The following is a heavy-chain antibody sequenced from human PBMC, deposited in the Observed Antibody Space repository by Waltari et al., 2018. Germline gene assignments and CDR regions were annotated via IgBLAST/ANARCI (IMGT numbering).Heavy chain of an antibody. CDR3: ARELANYVWGSYRSYFDY. Sequence: EVQLVESGGGLVQPGGSLRLSCAASGFTFSSYWRHWVRQAPGKGLVWVSRINSDGSSTSYADSVKGRFTISRDNAKNTLYLQMNSLRAEDTAVYYCARELANYVWGSYRSYFDYWGQGTLVTVSS. CDR1: GFTFSSYW. CDR2: INSDGSST. V-gene: IGHV3-74*01. D-gene: IGHD3-16*02. J-gene: IGHJ4*02.